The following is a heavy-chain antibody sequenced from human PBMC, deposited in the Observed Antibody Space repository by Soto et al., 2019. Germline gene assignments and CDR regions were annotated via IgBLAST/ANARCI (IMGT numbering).Heavy chain of an antibody. CDR3: ARTTGRHLDF. CDR2: IDYSGTA. V-gene: IGHV4-39*01. D-gene: IGHD4-4*01. Sequence: QLQLQESGPGLVKPWETLSLTCTVSYGSISVSNVFWGWVRQPPGKGLEWIGNIDYSGTAYFNPSLGTRVTFPVDTSKNQFSLTLYSVTAADTAVYYCARTTGRHLDFWGQGILVIVSS. J-gene: IGHJ4*02. CDR1: YGSISVSNVF.